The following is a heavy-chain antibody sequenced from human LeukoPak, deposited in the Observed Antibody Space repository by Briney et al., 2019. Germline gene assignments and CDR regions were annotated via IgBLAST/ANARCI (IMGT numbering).Heavy chain of an antibody. V-gene: IGHV4-59*08. Sequence: PSETLSLTCTVSGGSISSYYWSWIRQPPGKGLEWIGYIYYSGSTNYNPSLKSRVTISVDTSKNQFSLKLSSVTAADTAVYYCARLDGYSYIFDYWGQGTLVTVSS. CDR1: GGSISSYY. D-gene: IGHD5-18*01. J-gene: IGHJ4*02. CDR2: IYYSGST. CDR3: ARLDGYSYIFDY.